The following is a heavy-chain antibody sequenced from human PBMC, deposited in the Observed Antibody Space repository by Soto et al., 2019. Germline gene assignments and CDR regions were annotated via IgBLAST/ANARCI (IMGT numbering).Heavy chain of an antibody. CDR3: ASPYYDFWSGSHDAFDI. CDR2: ISSSSSSTI. Sequence: GGSLRLSCAASEFTFRGDSMNWVRQAPGKGLEWVSYISSSSSSTIYYADSVKGRFTISRDNAKNSLYLQMNSLRAEDTAVYYCASPYYDFWSGSHDAFDIWGQGTMVTVSS. CDR1: EFTFRGDS. V-gene: IGHV3-48*01. D-gene: IGHD3-3*01. J-gene: IGHJ3*02.